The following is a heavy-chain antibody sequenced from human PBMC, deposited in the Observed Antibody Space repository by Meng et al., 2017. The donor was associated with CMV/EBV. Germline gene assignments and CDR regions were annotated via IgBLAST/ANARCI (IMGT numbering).Heavy chain of an antibody. CDR2: ISAYNGNT. J-gene: IGHJ6*02. D-gene: IGHD6-13*01. CDR1: GYTFTSYG. V-gene: IGHV1-18*01. CDR3: ARDHRTIAAAGSVSCYYGMDV. Sequence: ASVKVSCKASGYTFTSYGISWVRQAPGQGLEWMGWISAYNGNTNYARKLQGRVTMTTDTTTNTAYMELRSLRSDDTAVYYCARDHRTIAAAGSVSCYYGMDVWGQGTTVTVSS.